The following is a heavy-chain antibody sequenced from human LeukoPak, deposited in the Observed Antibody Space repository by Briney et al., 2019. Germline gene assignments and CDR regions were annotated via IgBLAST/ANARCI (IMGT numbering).Heavy chain of an antibody. Sequence: PGGSLRLSCAASGFTFSSYAMHWVRQAPGKGLEWVAVISYDGSNKYYADSVKGRFTISRDNSKNTLYLQMNSLRAEDTAIYYCARVAYYDFWSGLIPHTYYMDVWGKGTTVVVSS. V-gene: IGHV3-30-3*01. D-gene: IGHD3-3*01. CDR2: ISYDGSNK. CDR1: GFTFSSYA. J-gene: IGHJ6*03. CDR3: ARVAYYDFWSGLIPHTYYMDV.